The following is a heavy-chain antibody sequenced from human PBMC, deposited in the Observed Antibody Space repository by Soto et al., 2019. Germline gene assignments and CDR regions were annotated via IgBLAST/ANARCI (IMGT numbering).Heavy chain of an antibody. CDR1: GFTFSSYA. V-gene: IGHV3-23*01. J-gene: IGHJ4*02. Sequence: GGSLRLSCAASGFTFSSYAMSWVRQAPGKGLEWVSAISGSGGSTYYADSVKGRFTISRDNSKNTLYLQMNSLRAEDTAVYYCAKFMVVPAAFWNERYDFWSGYDYWGQGTLVTVSS. CDR3: AKFMVVPAAFWNERYDFWSGYDY. D-gene: IGHD3-3*01. CDR2: ISGSGGST.